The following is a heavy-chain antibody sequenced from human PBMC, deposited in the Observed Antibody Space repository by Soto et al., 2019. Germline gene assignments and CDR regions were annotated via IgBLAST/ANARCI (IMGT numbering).Heavy chain of an antibody. J-gene: IGHJ4*02. CDR3: ARESYYDSSGYVVGY. CDR1: GFTFSSYG. V-gene: IGHV3-33*01. CDR2: IWYDGSNK. D-gene: IGHD3-22*01. Sequence: GGSLRLSCAASGFTFSSYGMHWVRQAPGKGLEWVAVIWYDGSNKYYADSVKGRFTTSRDNSKNTLYLQMNSLRAEDTAVYYCARESYYDSSGYVVGYWGQGTLVTVSS.